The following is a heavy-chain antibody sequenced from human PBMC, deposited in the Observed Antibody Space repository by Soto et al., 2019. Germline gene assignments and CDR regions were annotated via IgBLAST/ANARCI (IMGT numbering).Heavy chain of an antibody. J-gene: IGHJ5*02. D-gene: IGHD3-22*01. V-gene: IGHV3-21*01. CDR3: AREPFYYDSTWFDP. Sequence: GGSLRLSCAASGFTFSSYSMNWVRQAPGKGLEWVSSISSSSSYIYYADSVKGRFTISRDNAKNSLYLQMNSLRAEDTAVYYCAREPFYYDSTWFDPWGQGTLVTVSS. CDR1: GFTFSSYS. CDR2: ISSSSSYI.